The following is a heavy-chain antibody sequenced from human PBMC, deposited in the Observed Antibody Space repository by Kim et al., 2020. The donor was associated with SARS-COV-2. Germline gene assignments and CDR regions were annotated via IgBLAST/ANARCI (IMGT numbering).Heavy chain of an antibody. CDR3: AKDFLRAYSYGPNDY. V-gene: IGHV3-43*01. Sequence: ANSVKDRFTISRDNSKNSLYLQMNGLRTEDTALYYCAKDFLRAYSYGPNDYWGQGTLVTVSS. D-gene: IGHD5-18*01. J-gene: IGHJ4*01.